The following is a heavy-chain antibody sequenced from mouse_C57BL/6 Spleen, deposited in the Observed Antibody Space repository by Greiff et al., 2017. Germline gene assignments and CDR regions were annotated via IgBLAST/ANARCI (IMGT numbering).Heavy chain of an antibody. CDR2: IHPNSGST. V-gene: IGHV1-64*01. D-gene: IGHD4-1*01. CDR3: ARLVGRYFDV. J-gene: IGHJ1*03. Sequence: QVQLQQSGAELVKPGASVKLSCKASGYTFTSYWMHWVKQRPGQGLEWIGMIHPNSGSTNYNEKFKSKATLTVDKSSSTAYMQLSSLTSEDSAVYYCARLVGRYFDVWGTGTTVTVSS. CDR1: GYTFTSYW.